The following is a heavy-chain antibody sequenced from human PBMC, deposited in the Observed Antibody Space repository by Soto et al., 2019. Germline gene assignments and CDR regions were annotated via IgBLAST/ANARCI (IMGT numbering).Heavy chain of an antibody. D-gene: IGHD1-26*01. CDR3: AKTRVGATFSGFDY. CDR2: IYYTGIT. CDR1: GASISSFY. V-gene: IGHV4-59*01. J-gene: IGHJ4*02. Sequence: SETLSLTCTVSGASISSFYWTWIRQPPGKGLECIGYIYYTGITNYNPSLKSRVTISVDTSKNQFSLSLSSVTAADTAVYYRAKTRVGATFSGFDYWGQGTLVTVSS.